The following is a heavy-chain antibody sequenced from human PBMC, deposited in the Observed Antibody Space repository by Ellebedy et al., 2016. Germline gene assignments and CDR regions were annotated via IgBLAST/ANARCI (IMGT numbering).Heavy chain of an antibody. CDR3: AKVSHSSGYPPDY. CDR2: ISSSSSTI. CDR1: GFTFSSYS. J-gene: IGHJ4*02. V-gene: IGHV3-48*04. D-gene: IGHD3-22*01. Sequence: GESLKISCAASGFTFSSYSMNWVRQAPGKGLEWVSYISSSSSTIYYADSVKGRFTISRDNAKNSLYLQMNSLRAEDTAVYYCAKVSHSSGYPPDYWGQGTLVTVSS.